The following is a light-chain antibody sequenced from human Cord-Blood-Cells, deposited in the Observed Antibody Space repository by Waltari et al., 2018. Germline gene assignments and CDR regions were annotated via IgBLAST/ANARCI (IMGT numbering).Light chain of an antibody. J-gene: IGKJ5*01. V-gene: IGKV3-15*01. Sequence: EIVMTQSPATLSVSPGERATLSCRASQSVSSNLAWYQQKPGQVPRLLIYVASTRATGIPARFSGSGSGTEFTLTISSLQSEYFAVYYCQQYNNWPPITCGQGTRLEIK. CDR1: QSVSSN. CDR2: VAS. CDR3: QQYNNWPPIT.